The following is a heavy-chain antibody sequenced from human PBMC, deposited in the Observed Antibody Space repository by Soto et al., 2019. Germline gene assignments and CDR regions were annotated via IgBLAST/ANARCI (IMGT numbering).Heavy chain of an antibody. CDR3: ARVFDSSGYYPWSGAAFDI. D-gene: IGHD3-22*01. V-gene: IGHV1-2*02. CDR2: INPNSGGT. J-gene: IGHJ3*02. Sequence: GASVKVSCKASGYTFTGYYMHWVRQAPGQGLEWMGWINPNSGGTNYAQKFQGRVTMTRDTSISTAYMELSRLRSDDTAVYYCARVFDSSGYYPWSGAAFDIWGQGTMVTVSS. CDR1: GYTFTGYY.